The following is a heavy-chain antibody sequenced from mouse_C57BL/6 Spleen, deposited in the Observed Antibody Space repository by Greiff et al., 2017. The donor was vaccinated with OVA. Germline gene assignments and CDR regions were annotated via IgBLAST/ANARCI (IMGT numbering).Heavy chain of an antibody. D-gene: IGHD4-1*01. V-gene: IGHV1-15*01. J-gene: IGHJ4*01. CDR3: TRRWDVDYYAMDY. CDR2: IDPETGGT. Sequence: QVQLQQSGAELVRPGASVTLSCKASGYTFTDYEMHWVKQTPVHGLEWIGAIDPETGGTAYNQKFKGKAILTADKSSSTAYMELRSLTSEDSAVYYGTRRWDVDYYAMDYWGQGTSVTVSS. CDR1: GYTFTDYE.